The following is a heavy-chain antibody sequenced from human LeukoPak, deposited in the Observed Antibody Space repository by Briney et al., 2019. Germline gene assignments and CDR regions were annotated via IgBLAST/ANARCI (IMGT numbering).Heavy chain of an antibody. CDR2: IHYSETT. V-gene: IGHV4-39*02. D-gene: IGHD2-2*01. J-gene: IGHJ4*02. CDR1: GGSISSSNYY. Sequence: SETLSLTCTVSGGSISSSNYYWGWIRQPPGKGLEWIASIHYSETTYYNPSLRSRVTISVDTSKNHFSLKLSSVTAADTAVYYCARGPTYQPIDFWGQGTLVTVSS. CDR3: ARGPTYQPIDF.